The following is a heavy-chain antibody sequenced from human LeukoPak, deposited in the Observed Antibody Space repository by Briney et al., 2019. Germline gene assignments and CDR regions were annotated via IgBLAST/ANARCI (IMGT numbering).Heavy chain of an antibody. CDR3: ARENVDIVARAEYYYYMDV. CDR2: INTNTGNP. CDR1: GYTFTSYA. D-gene: IGHD5-12*01. J-gene: IGHJ6*03. Sequence: GASVKVSCKASGYTFTSYAMNWVRQAPGQGLEWMGWINTNTGNPTYAQGFTGRFVFSLDTSVSTAYLQISSLKAEDTAVYYCARENVDIVARAEYYYYMDVWGKGTTVTVSS. V-gene: IGHV7-4-1*02.